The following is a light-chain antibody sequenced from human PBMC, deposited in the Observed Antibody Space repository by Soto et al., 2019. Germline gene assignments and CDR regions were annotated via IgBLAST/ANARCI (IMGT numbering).Light chain of an antibody. CDR2: LGS. CDR3: MQVLQTPYT. V-gene: IGKV2-28*01. Sequence: DIVMTQSPLSLPVIPGEPASISCRSSGDLQRSHGYSYLDWYLQKPGQSPQLLIYLGSNRASGVPDRFSGSGSGTDFTLKISRVEALDVGVYYCMQVLQTPYTFGQGTMLEIK. J-gene: IGKJ2*01. CDR1: GDLQRSHGYSY.